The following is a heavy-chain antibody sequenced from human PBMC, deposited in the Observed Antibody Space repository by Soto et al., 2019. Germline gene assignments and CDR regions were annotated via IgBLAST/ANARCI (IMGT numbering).Heavy chain of an antibody. D-gene: IGHD3-3*01. CDR2: IKSKTDGGTT. Sequence: GGSLRLSCAASGFPFSNAWMNWVRQAPGKGLEWVGRIKSKTDGGTTDYAAPVKGRFTISRDDSKNTLYLQMNSLKTEDTAVYYCTTLSITIFGVVLMDVWGQGTTVTSP. CDR3: TTLSITIFGVVLMDV. V-gene: IGHV3-15*07. CDR1: GFPFSNAW. J-gene: IGHJ6*02.